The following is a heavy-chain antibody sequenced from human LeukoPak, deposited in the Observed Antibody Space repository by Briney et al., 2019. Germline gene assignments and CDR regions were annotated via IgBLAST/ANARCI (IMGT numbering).Heavy chain of an antibody. Sequence: SETLSLTGTVSGGSISDYYWNWIRQPPGKGLEWIGYIYYRGTTNYNPSLNSRVTISLDSSKNQFSLKLSSVTAADTAVYYCARGPPRTGRERYFDYWGQGTLVSVSS. D-gene: IGHD1-1*01. CDR2: IYYRGTT. J-gene: IGHJ4*02. V-gene: IGHV4-59*01. CDR3: ARGPPRTGRERYFDY. CDR1: GGSISDYY.